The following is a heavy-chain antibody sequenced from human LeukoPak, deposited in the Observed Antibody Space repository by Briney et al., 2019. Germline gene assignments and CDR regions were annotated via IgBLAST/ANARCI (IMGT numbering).Heavy chain of an antibody. Sequence: ASVKASCKASGYSFTSYGIGWVRQAPGQGLEWMGWISAYNGNTNYAQRLQGKVTMTTDTSTSTAYMELRSLTSDDTAVYYCARVPSGGPFDYWGQGTLVTVSS. CDR1: GYSFTSYG. D-gene: IGHD2-15*01. V-gene: IGHV1-18*01. CDR3: ARVPSGGPFDY. J-gene: IGHJ4*02. CDR2: ISAYNGNT.